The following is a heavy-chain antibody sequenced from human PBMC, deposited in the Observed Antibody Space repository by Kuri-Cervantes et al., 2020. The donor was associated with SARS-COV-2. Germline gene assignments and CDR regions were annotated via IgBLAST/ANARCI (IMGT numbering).Heavy chain of an antibody. Sequence: GGSLRLSCAASGFTFSSYAMHWVRQAPGKGLEWVAVISYDGSNKYYADSVKGRFTISRDNSKNTLYLQMNSLRAEDTAVYYCARVGDIVVVPAAITAWGQGTLVTVSS. CDR2: ISYDGSNK. D-gene: IGHD2-2*02. CDR3: ARVGDIVVVPAAITA. V-gene: IGHV3-30-3*01. CDR1: GFTFSSYA. J-gene: IGHJ5*02.